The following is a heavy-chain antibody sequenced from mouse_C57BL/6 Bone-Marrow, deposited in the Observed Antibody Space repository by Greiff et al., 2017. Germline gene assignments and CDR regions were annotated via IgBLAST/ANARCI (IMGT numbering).Heavy chain of an antibody. Sequence: VQLQQPGAELVKPGASVKLSCKASGYTFTSYWMHWVKQRPGQGLEWIGMIHPNSGSTNYNEKFNSKATLTVDKSSSTAYMQLSSLTSEDSAVYYCARRLRQLRQYYFDYWGQGTTLTVSS. V-gene: IGHV1-64*01. D-gene: IGHD3-2*02. CDR1: GYTFTSYW. CDR3: ARRLRQLRQYYFDY. J-gene: IGHJ2*01. CDR2: IHPNSGST.